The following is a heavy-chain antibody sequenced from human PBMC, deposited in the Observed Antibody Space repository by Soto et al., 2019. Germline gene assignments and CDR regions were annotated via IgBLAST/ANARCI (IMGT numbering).Heavy chain of an antibody. Sequence: GASVKVSCKASGGTFSSYAISWVRQAPGQGLEWMGGIIPIFGTANYAQKFQGRVTIPADESTSTAYMELSSLRSEDTAVYYCARESGDSSGYYYALGTFPFDYWGQGTLVTVSS. D-gene: IGHD3-22*01. CDR1: GGTFSSYA. CDR3: ARESGDSSGYYYALGTFPFDY. CDR2: IIPIFGTA. J-gene: IGHJ4*02. V-gene: IGHV1-69*13.